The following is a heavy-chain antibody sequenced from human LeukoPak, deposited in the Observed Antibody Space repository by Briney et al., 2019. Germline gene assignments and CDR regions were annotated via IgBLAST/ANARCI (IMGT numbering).Heavy chain of an antibody. J-gene: IGHJ4*02. CDR2: INHSGST. Sequence: SETLSLTCAVYGGSFSGYYWSWIRQPPGKGLEWIGEINHSGSTNYNPSLKSRVTISVDTSKNRFSLKLSSVTAADTAVYYCARAMGYSYGSVHDYWGQGTLVTVSS. CDR3: ARAMGYSYGSVHDY. V-gene: IGHV4-34*01. CDR1: GGSFSGYY. D-gene: IGHD5-18*01.